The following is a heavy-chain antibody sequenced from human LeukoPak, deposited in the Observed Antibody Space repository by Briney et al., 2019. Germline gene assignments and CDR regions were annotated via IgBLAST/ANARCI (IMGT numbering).Heavy chain of an antibody. D-gene: IGHD6-13*01. CDR2: ISAYNGNT. J-gene: IGHJ5*02. CDR3: ARDKVIASAGTPNWFDP. Sequence: GASVKVSCKASGYTFTSYGISWVRQAPGQGLEWMGWISAYNGNTNYAQKLQGRVTMTTDTPTSTAYMELRSLRSDDTAVYYCARDKVIASAGTPNWFDPWGQGTLVTVSS. V-gene: IGHV1-18*01. CDR1: GYTFTSYG.